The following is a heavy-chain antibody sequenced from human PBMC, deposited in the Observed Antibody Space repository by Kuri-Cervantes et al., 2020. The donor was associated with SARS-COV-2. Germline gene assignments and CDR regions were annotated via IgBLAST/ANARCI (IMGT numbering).Heavy chain of an antibody. CDR2: ISSSSSYI. CDR3: ARDCLIGLRPGGSSMGV. J-gene: IGHJ6*02. CDR1: GFTFSSYS. V-gene: IGHV3-21*01. D-gene: IGHD5/OR15-5a*01. Sequence: GESLKISCAASGFTFSSYSMNWVRQAPGKGLEWVSSISSSSSYIYYADSVKGRFTISRDNAKNSLYLQMHSLRAEDTAVYYCARDCLIGLRPGGSSMGVWGQGTTVTVSS.